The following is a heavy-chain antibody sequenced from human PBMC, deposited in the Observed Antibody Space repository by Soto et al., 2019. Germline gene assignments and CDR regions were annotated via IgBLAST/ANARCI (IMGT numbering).Heavy chain of an antibody. CDR3: ARGLATAAAEAH. D-gene: IGHD6-13*01. CDR2: IYYSGST. J-gene: IGHJ4*02. V-gene: IGHV4-59*01. Sequence: PSETLSLTCTVSGASFSSYYWSWIRQPPGKGLEWIGYIYYSGSTNYNPSLKSRVTISVDTSKNQFSLKLSSATAADTAVYYCARGLATAAAEAHWGQGTLVTVSS. CDR1: GASFSSYY.